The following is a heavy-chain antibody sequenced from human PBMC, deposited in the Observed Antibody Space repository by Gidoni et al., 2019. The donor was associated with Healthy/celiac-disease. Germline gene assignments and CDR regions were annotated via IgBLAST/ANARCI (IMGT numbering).Heavy chain of an antibody. CDR2: ISGSGGST. CDR1: GFTFSSYA. V-gene: IGHV3-23*01. CDR3: AKITYYDILTGAYFDY. D-gene: IGHD3-9*01. J-gene: IGHJ4*02. Sequence: EVQLLESGGGLVQPGGSLRLSCAASGFTFSSYAMSWVRQAPGKGLEWVSAISGSGGSTYYADSVKGRFTISRDNSKNTLYLQMNSLRAEDTAVYYCAKITYYDILTGAYFDYWGQGTLVTVSS.